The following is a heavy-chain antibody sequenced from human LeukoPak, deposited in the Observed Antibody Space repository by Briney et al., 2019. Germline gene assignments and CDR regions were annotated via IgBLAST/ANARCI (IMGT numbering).Heavy chain of an antibody. D-gene: IGHD1-26*01. CDR3: TRESGAFSPFGF. Sequence: SGTLSLTCAVSGGSITTTNWWSWVRQPPGKGLEWIGEVHLSGATNYNPSLESRVSMSIDKSKNHLSLEVTSATAADTAMYFCTRESGAFSPFGFWGLGTLVTVSS. J-gene: IGHJ4*02. CDR2: VHLSGAT. V-gene: IGHV4-4*02. CDR1: GGSITTTNW.